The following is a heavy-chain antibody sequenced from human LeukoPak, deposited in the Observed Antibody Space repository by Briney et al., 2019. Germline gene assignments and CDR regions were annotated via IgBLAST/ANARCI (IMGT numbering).Heavy chain of an antibody. CDR1: GGSISSYY. Sequence: TSETLSLTCTVSGGSISSYYWGWIRQPPGKGLEWIGSIYYSGSTYYNPSLKSRVTISVDTSKYQFSLKLSSVTAADTAVYYCAREWDIVVVVAATVWFDPWGQGTLVTVSS. J-gene: IGHJ5*02. D-gene: IGHD2-15*01. V-gene: IGHV4-39*07. CDR3: AREWDIVVVVAATVWFDP. CDR2: IYYSGST.